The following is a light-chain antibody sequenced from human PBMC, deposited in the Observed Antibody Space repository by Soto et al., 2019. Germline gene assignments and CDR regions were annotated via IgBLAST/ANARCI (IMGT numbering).Light chain of an antibody. CDR1: QSISSY. CDR3: QQSYKTPTT. CDR2: AAS. J-gene: IGKJ4*01. Sequence: ASVGERVTITCRASQSISSYLNWYQQKPGKAPKLLIYAASSLQSGVPSRFSGSGSGTDFTLTISSLQPEDFATYFCQQSYKTPTTFGGGTKVDIK. V-gene: IGKV1-39*01.